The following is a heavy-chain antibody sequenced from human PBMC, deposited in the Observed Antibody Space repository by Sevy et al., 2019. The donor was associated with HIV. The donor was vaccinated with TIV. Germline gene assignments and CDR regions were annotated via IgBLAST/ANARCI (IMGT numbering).Heavy chain of an antibody. V-gene: IGHV1-69*13. D-gene: IGHD3-9*01. CDR3: ARAPLGLTGYSDY. CDR1: GGTFSRYS. J-gene: IGHJ4*02. Sequence: ASVKVSCKAPGGTFSRYSVSWVRQAPGQGLEWMGGLIPILGTANYAQKFQGRVTITADESTDTAYMELSSLTPDDTAMYFCARAPLGLTGYSDYWGQGTLVTVSS. CDR2: LIPILGTA.